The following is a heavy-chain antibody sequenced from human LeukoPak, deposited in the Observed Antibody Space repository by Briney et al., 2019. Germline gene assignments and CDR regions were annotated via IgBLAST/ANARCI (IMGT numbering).Heavy chain of an antibody. CDR3: ARDQGELGIDY. Sequence: ASETLSLTCTVSGGSISSGGYYWSWIRQPPGKGLEWIGYIYHSGSTYYNPSLKSRVTISVDRSKNQFSLKLSSVTAADTAVYYCARDQGELGIDYWGQGTLVTVSS. D-gene: IGHD7-27*01. V-gene: IGHV4-30-2*01. CDR1: GGSISSGGYY. J-gene: IGHJ4*02. CDR2: IYHSGST.